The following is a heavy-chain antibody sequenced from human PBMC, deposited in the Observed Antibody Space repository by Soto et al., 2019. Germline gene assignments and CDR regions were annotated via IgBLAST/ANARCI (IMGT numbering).Heavy chain of an antibody. Sequence: SVKVSCKASGGPFSSYAISWVRQAPGQGLEWMGGILPIFGTANYAQKFQGRVTITADESTSTAYMELSSLRSEDTAVYYCARPQAVATRLVYYYYYGMDVWGRGTTVTVSS. D-gene: IGHD6-19*01. CDR1: GGPFSSYA. CDR2: ILPIFGTA. CDR3: ARPQAVATRLVYYYYYGMDV. J-gene: IGHJ6*02. V-gene: IGHV1-69*13.